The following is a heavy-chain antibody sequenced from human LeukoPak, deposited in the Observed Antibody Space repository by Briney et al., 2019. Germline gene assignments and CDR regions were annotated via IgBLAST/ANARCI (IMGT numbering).Heavy chain of an antibody. CDR3: AIKYSSLWYLGFDY. V-gene: IGHV3-23*01. J-gene: IGHJ4*02. D-gene: IGHD6-13*01. CDR2: LGSAT. CDR1: GFTFTNYV. Sequence: GGSLRLSCATSGFTFTNYVVSWVRQAPGKGREWISTLGSATYYADSVKGRFTISRDNSKNTLYLQMNSPSAEDTAVYYWAIKYSSLWYLGFDYWGQGPLVTVSS.